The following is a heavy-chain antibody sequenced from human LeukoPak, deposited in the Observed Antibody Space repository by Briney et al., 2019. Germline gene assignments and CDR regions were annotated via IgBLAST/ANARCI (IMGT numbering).Heavy chain of an antibody. Sequence: GASVKVSCKASGYTFTGYYMHWLRQAPGQRLEWMGWINPNSGGTNYAQKFQGRVTMTRDTSISTAYMELSRLRSDDTAVYYCARSGPRDGYNRAIGYWGQGTLVTVSS. J-gene: IGHJ4*02. CDR1: GYTFTGYY. CDR3: ARSGPRDGYNRAIGY. V-gene: IGHV1-2*02. D-gene: IGHD5-24*01. CDR2: INPNSGGT.